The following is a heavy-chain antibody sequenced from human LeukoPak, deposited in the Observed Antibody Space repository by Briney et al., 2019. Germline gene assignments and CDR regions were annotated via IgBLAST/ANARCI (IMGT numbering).Heavy chain of an antibody. CDR2: IYYSGST. Sequence: SETLSLTCTVSVGSISSYYWSWIRQPPGKGLECIGYIYYSGSTIYNPSLKSRVTISVDTSKNQFSLKLNSVTAAATAVYYCARASTAAEYLDAFDICGQGTMVTASS. CDR3: ARASTAAEYLDAFDI. D-gene: IGHD6-13*01. J-gene: IGHJ3*02. CDR1: VGSISSYY. V-gene: IGHV4-59*01.